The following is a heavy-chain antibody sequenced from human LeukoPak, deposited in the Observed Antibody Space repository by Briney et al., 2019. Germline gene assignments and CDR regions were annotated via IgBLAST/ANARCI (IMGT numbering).Heavy chain of an antibody. Sequence: ASVKVSCKASGYTFTDYYIHWVRQAPGQGLEWMGWINPNSGGTNYSQKFQGRVTMTRDTSISTAYMELSRLRSEDTAVYYCARGVPRYCRSPGRAAASICGVYWGQGTLVTVSS. J-gene: IGHJ4*02. D-gene: IGHD2-2*01. V-gene: IGHV1-2*02. CDR1: GYTFTDYY. CDR3: ARGVPRYCRSPGRAAASICGVY. CDR2: INPNSGGT.